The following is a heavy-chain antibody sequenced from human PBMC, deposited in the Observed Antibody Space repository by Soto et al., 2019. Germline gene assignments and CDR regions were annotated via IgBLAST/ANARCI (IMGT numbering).Heavy chain of an antibody. V-gene: IGHV3-30*18. Sequence: QVQLVESGGGVVQPGRSLRLSCAASGFTFSSSCMHWVRQAPGKGLEWVAGISYDGNSKYYADSVKGRFTISRDKAKNKMYLQLNSLRAEDTDVYYCAKELYRSLTTLIWYGMYVWGQGTTVTVSS. CDR3: AKELYRSLTTLIWYGMYV. D-gene: IGHD5-12*01. CDR2: ISYDGNSK. J-gene: IGHJ6*02. CDR1: GFTFSSSC.